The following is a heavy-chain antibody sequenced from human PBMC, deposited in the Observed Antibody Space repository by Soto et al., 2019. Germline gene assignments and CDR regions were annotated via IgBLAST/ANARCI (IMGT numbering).Heavy chain of an antibody. CDR2: ISGGGGTT. Sequence: GGSLRLPCAASGFPFSNYPMSWVRQAPGQGLEWVSVISGGGGTTYYADSVKGRFTISRDNSKNTLYLQMNSLRAEDTALYYCAKAMSTPSRPRNYFDYWGQGTLVTVSS. CDR3: AKAMSTPSRPRNYFDY. CDR1: GFPFSNYP. V-gene: IGHV3-23*01. J-gene: IGHJ4*02. D-gene: IGHD6-6*01.